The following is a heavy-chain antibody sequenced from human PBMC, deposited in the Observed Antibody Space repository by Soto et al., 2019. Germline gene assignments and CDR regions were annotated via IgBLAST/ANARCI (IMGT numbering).Heavy chain of an antibody. D-gene: IGHD2-15*01. CDR1: GFTVSSHA. J-gene: IGHJ3*02. V-gene: IGHV3-23*01. CDR2: ITADGGT. CDR3: APHVSCSGGSCQYDAFAI. Sequence: EVQVLESGGGLVQPGGSLRLSCEGSGFTVSSHAMTWIRQAPRKGPECVSTITADGGTYYADSVKGRFAMSRDTSESTLYLQMNSLGAEDTAAYYCAPHVSCSGGSCQYDAFAIRGQGTMVTVSS.